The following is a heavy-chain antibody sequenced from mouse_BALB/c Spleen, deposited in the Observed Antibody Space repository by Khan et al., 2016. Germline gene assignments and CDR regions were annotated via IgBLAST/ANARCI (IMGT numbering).Heavy chain of an antibody. CDR2: INTNTGEP. J-gene: IGHJ3*01. CDR1: GYTFTNYG. Sequence: QIQLVQSGPELKKPGETVKISCKASGYTFTNYGMNWVKQAPGKGLKWMGWINTNTGEPTYAEEFKGHFVFSLETSASTAYLPINNLKNEDTATYFCAEDYYGSNWFAYWGQGTLVTVSA. D-gene: IGHD1-1*01. V-gene: IGHV9-3*02. CDR3: AEDYYGSNWFAY.